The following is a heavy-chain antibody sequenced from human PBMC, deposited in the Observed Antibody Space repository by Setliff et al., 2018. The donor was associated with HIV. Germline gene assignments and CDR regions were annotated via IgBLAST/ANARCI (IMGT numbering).Heavy chain of an antibody. D-gene: IGHD3-10*01. CDR3: ARGLRGVIKGRYYYMDV. Sequence: ASVKVSCKASGYTFSTYYIHWMRQAPGQGLEWLAVINPGRGNTNYAQSFQGRVTVTRDTSTDTVYMELNSLRPEDTADYYCARGLRGVIKGRYYYMDVWGKGATVTV. CDR1: GYTFSTYY. CDR2: INPGRGNT. V-gene: IGHV1-46*01. J-gene: IGHJ6*03.